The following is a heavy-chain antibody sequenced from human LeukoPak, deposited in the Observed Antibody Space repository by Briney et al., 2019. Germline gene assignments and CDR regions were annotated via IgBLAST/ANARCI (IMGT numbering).Heavy chain of an antibody. CDR3: ARATRLTSYDHDTSGYWSY. CDR2: VKEDGSEE. Sequence: AGSLRLSCAFPGFTFTGCWIYWVRHPPGQGQGLVGIVKEDGSEEYYVDSVKGRFTISRDNAKNSLYLQMNSLRAEDTAVYYCARATRLTSYDHDTSGYWSYWGQGTLVTVSS. D-gene: IGHD3-22*01. CDR1: GFTFTGCW. J-gene: IGHJ4*02. V-gene: IGHV3-7*01.